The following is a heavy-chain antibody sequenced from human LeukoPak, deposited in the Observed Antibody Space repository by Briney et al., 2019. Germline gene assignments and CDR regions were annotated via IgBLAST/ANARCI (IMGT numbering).Heavy chain of an antibody. CDR1: GFTFSRYG. J-gene: IGHJ4*02. D-gene: IGHD3-16*01. CDR3: GGDTPPSWAYDQ. Sequence: PGGSLRLSCVASGFTFSRYGMNWVRQAPGKGLEWVSSIIDSTGYTYYADSVKGRFTISRDNAKNSLYLQMNSLRAEDTAVYYCGGDTPPSWAYDQWGQGTLVTVSS. CDR2: IIDSTGYT. V-gene: IGHV3-21*01.